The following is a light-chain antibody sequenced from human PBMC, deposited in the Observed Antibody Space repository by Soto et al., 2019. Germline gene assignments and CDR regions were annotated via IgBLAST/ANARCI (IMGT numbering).Light chain of an antibody. CDR1: QRVSSSY. CDR2: GAS. Sequence: EIVLTQSPGTLSLSPGERASLSCRASQRVSSSYLAWYQQKPGQAPRLLIYGASSRATGIPDRFSGSGSGTDFTLTISRLEPEDSAVYYCQQRSNWPSLTFGGGTKVDIK. J-gene: IGKJ4*01. V-gene: IGKV3D-20*02. CDR3: QQRSNWPSLT.